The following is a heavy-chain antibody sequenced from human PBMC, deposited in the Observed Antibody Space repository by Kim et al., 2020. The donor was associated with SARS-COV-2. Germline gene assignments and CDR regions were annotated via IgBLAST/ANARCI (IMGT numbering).Heavy chain of an antibody. CDR3: ARHPRVFGVVIFD. V-gene: IGHV4-39*01. D-gene: IGHD3-3*01. J-gene: IGHJ3*01. CDR2: IFYSGSS. CDR1: GGSISSSRYY. Sequence: SETLSLTCTVPGGSISSSRYYWGWIRQPPGKGLEWIGSIFYSGSSYYIPSLKSRLTVSVDTSKNQFSLTLNSVTAADTAAYYWARHPRVFGVVIFD.